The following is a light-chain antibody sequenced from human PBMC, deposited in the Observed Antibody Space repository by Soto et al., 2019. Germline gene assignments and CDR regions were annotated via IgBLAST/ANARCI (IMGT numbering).Light chain of an antibody. CDR2: DAS. V-gene: IGKV3-11*01. J-gene: IGKJ1*01. Sequence: EIVLTQSPATLSLSPGERATLSCRASQSVSSYLAWYQQKPGQAPRLLIYDASNRATGIPARFSGSGSATDFTLTISSLEPEDFAAYYCQQRSNWPTWTFGQGTKVEIK. CDR3: QQRSNWPTWT. CDR1: QSVSSY.